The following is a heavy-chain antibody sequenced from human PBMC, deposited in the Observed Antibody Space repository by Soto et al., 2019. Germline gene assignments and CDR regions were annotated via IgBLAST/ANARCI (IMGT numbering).Heavy chain of an antibody. D-gene: IGHD2-15*01. J-gene: IGHJ1*01. CDR3: VRGYCTTSPCSGDFQF. CDR1: GGTFSNYA. CDR2: IIPLFGTT. Sequence: QVRLVQSGAEVRKPGSSVRVSCKASGGTFSNYAFSWVRQAPGQGLEWMGAIIPLFGTTRYAQKFQGRFTMTIDTSTTTAYMELRNLTSEDTAVYFSVRGYCTTSPCSGDFQFWGQGTLVTVSS. V-gene: IGHV1-69*06.